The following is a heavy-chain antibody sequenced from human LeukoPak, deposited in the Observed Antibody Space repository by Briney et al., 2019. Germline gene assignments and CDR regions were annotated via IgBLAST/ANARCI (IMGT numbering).Heavy chain of an antibody. CDR1: GFTFSSYE. CDR2: ISSSGSTI. J-gene: IGHJ4*02. Sequence: PGGSLRLSCAASGFTFSSYEMNWVRQAPGKGLEWVSYISSSGSTIYYADSVKGRFTISRDNAKNSLYLQMNSLRAEDTAVYYCARDQADYFDSSGSYLGALDYWGQGTLVTVSS. D-gene: IGHD3-22*01. CDR3: ARDQADYFDSSGSYLGALDY. V-gene: IGHV3-48*03.